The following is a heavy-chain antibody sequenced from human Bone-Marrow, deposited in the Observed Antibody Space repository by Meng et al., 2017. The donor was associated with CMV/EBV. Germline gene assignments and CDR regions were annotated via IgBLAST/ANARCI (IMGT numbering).Heavy chain of an antibody. CDR2: ISSSSSYI. CDR3: AGGVAAAGDY. CDR1: GFTFSSYS. V-gene: IGHV3-21*01. Sequence: LSLTCAASGFTFSSYSMNWVRQAPGKGLEWVSSISSSSSYIYYADSVKGRFTISRDNAKNSLYLQMNSLRAEDTAVYYCAGGVAAAGDYWGQGTLVTVSS. D-gene: IGHD6-13*01. J-gene: IGHJ4*02.